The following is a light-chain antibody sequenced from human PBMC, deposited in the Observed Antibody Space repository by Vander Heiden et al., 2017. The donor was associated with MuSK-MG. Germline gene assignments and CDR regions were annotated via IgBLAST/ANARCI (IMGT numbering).Light chain of an antibody. Sequence: SYVLTQPPSVSVAPGQTARITCGGNNIGSKSVHWYQQKPGQAPVLVVYDDSDRPPGIPERFSGSNSGNTATLTISRVEAGDEADYYCQVWDSSSDHRGVCGGGTKLTVL. CDR2: DDS. CDR3: QVWDSSSDHRGV. CDR1: NIGSKS. J-gene: IGLJ2*01. V-gene: IGLV3-21*02.